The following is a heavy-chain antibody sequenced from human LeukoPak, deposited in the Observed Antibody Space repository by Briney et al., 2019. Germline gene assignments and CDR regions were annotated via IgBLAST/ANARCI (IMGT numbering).Heavy chain of an antibody. J-gene: IGHJ4*02. Sequence: ASVKVSCKASGYTLTGYFMHWVRQAPGQGLEWMGWISPDSGGTNYAQKFQGRVTMTRDTSISTAYMELSRLRSDDTAVYFCARGRHIVVPAALRDDYWGQGTLVTVSS. CDR1: GYTLTGYF. D-gene: IGHD2-2*02. CDR3: ARGRHIVVPAALRDDY. CDR2: ISPDSGGT. V-gene: IGHV1-2*02.